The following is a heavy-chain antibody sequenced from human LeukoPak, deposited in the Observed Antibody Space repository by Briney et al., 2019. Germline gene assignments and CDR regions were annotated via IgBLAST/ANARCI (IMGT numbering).Heavy chain of an antibody. CDR3: AKPGTHY. V-gene: IGHV3-48*03. Sequence: GGSLRLSCAVSGFTFSSYQFHWVRQAPGKGLEWVSYISSGGETTYYADSVKGRFTISRDNAKTSLYLQMNTLRAEDTAVYYCAKPGTHYWGQGTQVTVSS. CDR1: GFTFSSYQ. CDR2: ISSGGETT. D-gene: IGHD1-14*01. J-gene: IGHJ4*01.